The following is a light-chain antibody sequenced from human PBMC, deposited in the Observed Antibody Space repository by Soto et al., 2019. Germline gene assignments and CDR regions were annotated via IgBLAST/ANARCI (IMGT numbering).Light chain of an antibody. CDR1: QSISSW. CDR3: QQYSSYSWT. CDR2: DAS. V-gene: IGKV1-5*01. J-gene: IGKJ1*01. Sequence: DIQMTQSPSTLSASAGDRVTITCRASQSISSWLAWYQQKPGKAPKVLIYDASSLESGVPARFSGSGSGTEFTLTISSLQPDDFATYYCQQYSSYSWTFGQGTKWIS.